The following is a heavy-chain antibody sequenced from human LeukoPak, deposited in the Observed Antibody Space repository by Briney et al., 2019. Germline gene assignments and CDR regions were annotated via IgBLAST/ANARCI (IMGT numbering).Heavy chain of an antibody. J-gene: IGHJ4*02. D-gene: IGHD2-2*01. CDR1: GFTFSSYA. CDR2: ISGSGGST. Sequence: PGGSLRLSCAASGFTFSSYAMSWVRQAPGKGLEWVSAISGSGGSTYYADSVKGRFTISRDNSKNTLYLQMNSLRAEDTAVYYCAKHLKTCSTSCLYYFDYWGQGTLVTVSS. V-gene: IGHV3-23*01. CDR3: AKHLKTCSTSCLYYFDY.